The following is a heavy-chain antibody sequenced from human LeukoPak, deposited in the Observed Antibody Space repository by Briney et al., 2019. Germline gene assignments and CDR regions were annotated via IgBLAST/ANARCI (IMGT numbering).Heavy chain of an antibody. CDR1: GFTFSLYS. CDR2: ITSGSSTI. J-gene: IGHJ4*02. CDR3: ARDGGGDY. D-gene: IGHD3-16*01. V-gene: IGHV3-48*01. Sequence: HSGGSLRLSCAASGFTFSLYSMNWVRQAPGKGLEWVSYITSGSSTIYYADSVKGRFTISRDNAKNSLFLQMNSLRAEDTAVYYCARDGGGDYWGQGTLVTVSS.